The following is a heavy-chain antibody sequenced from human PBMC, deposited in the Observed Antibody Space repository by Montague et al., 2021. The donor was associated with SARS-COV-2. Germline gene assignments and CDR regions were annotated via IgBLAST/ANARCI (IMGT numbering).Heavy chain of an antibody. Sequence: SETLSPTCTVSGGSISSSSYYWGWIRQPPGKGLEWIGSIYYSGSTYYNPSLKSRVTISVDTSKNQFSLKLSSVTAADTAVYYCARHGSSGYFDWLGDWGQGTPVTVSS. J-gene: IGHJ4*02. CDR2: IYYSGST. V-gene: IGHV4-39*01. CDR1: GGSISSSSYY. D-gene: IGHD3-9*01. CDR3: ARHGSSGYFDWLGD.